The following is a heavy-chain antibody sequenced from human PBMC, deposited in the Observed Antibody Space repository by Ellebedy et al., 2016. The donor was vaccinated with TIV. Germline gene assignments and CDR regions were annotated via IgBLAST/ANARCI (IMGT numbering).Heavy chain of an antibody. CDR1: GINFNNYA. CDR2: ISYDGRKK. V-gene: IGHV3-30*04. D-gene: IGHD2-21*02. CDR3: ARGGHIVVVTSMGFYALDV. Sequence: PGGSLRLSCEASGINFNNYAMHWVRQAPGKGLEWVAVISYDGRKKYYADSVKGRFTMSRDNSRNAVSLHMNSLRAEDTAVYYCARGGHIVVVTSMGFYALDVWGQGTTVTVSS. J-gene: IGHJ6*02.